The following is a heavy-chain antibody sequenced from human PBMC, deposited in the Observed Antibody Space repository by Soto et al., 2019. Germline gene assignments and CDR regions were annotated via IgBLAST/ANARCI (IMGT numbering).Heavy chain of an antibody. D-gene: IGHD6-6*01. J-gene: IGHJ6*02. CDR1: GGSVSSGSYY. Sequence: QVQLQESGPGLVKPSETLSLTCTVSGGSVSSGSYYWSWIRQPPGKGLEWIGYIYYSGSTNYNPSLKSRVTISVDTSKNQFSLKLSSVTAADTAVYYCARVGYSSSSGEYYYYYYGMDVWGQGTTVTVSS. CDR2: IYYSGST. V-gene: IGHV4-61*01. CDR3: ARVGYSSSSGEYYYYYYGMDV.